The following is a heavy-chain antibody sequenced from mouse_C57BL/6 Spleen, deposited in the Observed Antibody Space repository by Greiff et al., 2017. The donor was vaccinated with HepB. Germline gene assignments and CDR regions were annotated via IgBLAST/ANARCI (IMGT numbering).Heavy chain of an antibody. Sequence: EVKVEESGEGLVKPGGSLKLSCAASGFTFSSYAMSWVRQTPEKRLEWVAYISSGGDYIYYADTVKGRFTISRDNARNTLYLQMSSLKSEDTAMYYCTRDDGYLTLDVWGTGTTVTVSS. D-gene: IGHD2-3*01. V-gene: IGHV5-9-1*02. CDR3: TRDDGYLTLDV. CDR2: ISSGGDYI. J-gene: IGHJ1*03. CDR1: GFTFSSYA.